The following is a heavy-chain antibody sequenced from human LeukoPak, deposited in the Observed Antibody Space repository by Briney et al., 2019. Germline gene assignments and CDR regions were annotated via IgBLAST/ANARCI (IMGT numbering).Heavy chain of an antibody. CDR2: IWYDGSNK. Sequence: GGSLRLSCAASGFTFSSYGMHWVRQAPGKGLEWVALIWYDGSNKYYTDSVKGRLTISRDNSKDTLFLQMNGLRAEDTAVYYCAREGPRGNSQFDYWGQGTLVTVSS. D-gene: IGHD2/OR15-2a*01. V-gene: IGHV3-33*01. CDR1: GFTFSSYG. CDR3: AREGPRGNSQFDY. J-gene: IGHJ4*02.